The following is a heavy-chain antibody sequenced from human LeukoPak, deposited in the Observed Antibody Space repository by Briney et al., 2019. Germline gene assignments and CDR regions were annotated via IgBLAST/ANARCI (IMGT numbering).Heavy chain of an antibody. CDR1: AGSFSGYY. D-gene: IGHD3-22*01. J-gene: IGHJ4*02. CDR2: IYTSGST. Sequence: SETLSPTCGVYAGSFSGYYWTWIRQSPGKGLEWIGRIYTSGSTNYNPSLKSRVTISVDTSKNQFSLKLSSVTAADTAVYYCARGYDSSGYYYWGQGTLVTVSS. CDR3: ARGYDSSGYYY. V-gene: IGHV4-59*10.